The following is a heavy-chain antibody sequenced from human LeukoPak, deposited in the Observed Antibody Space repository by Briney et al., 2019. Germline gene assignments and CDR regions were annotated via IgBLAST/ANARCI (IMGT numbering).Heavy chain of an antibody. CDR2: IRYDGSNK. D-gene: IGHD5-12*01. V-gene: IGHV3-30*02. CDR3: ARGPSGYHNT. Sequence: GGSLRLSCVASGFTFSSYGIHWVRQAPGKGLEWVAFIRYDGSNKYYVDSVKGRFTISRDNSKNTLYLQMNSLRAEDTAVYYCARGPSGYHNTGGQGTLVTVSS. J-gene: IGHJ4*02. CDR1: GFTFSSYG.